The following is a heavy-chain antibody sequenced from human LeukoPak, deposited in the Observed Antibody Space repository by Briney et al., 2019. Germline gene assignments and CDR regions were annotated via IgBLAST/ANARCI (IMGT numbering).Heavy chain of an antibody. CDR2: ISAYNGNT. J-gene: IGHJ5*02. D-gene: IGHD1-26*01. Sequence: ASVTVSCKASGYTFTSYGISWVRQAPGQGLEWMGWISAYNGNTNYAQKLQGSVTMTTDTSTSTAYMELRSLRSDDTAVYYCARVVGAGGSLDWFDPWGQGTLVTVSS. V-gene: IGHV1-18*01. CDR1: GYTFTSYG. CDR3: ARVVGAGGSLDWFDP.